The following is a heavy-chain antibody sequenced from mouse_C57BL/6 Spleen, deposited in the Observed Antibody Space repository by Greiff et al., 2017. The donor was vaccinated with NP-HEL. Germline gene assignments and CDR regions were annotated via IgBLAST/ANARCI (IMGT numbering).Heavy chain of an antibody. J-gene: IGHJ4*01. CDR1: GYTFTDYY. CDR2: IYPGSGNT. V-gene: IGHV1-76*01. D-gene: IGHD1-1*01. CDR3: ARGDTTGHYAMDY. Sequence: VQLQQSGAELVRPGASVKLSCKASGYTFTDYYINWVKQRPGQGLEWIARIYPGSGNTYYNEKFKGKATLTAEKSSSTAYMQLSSLTSEDSAVYFCARGDTTGHYAMDYWGQGASVTVSS.